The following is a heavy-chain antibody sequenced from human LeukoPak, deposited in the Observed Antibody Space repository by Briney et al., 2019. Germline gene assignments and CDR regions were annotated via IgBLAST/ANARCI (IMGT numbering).Heavy chain of an antibody. CDR2: IRYDGSNK. J-gene: IGHJ6*03. CDR1: EFTFSSYG. Sequence: GGSLRLSCAASEFTFSSYGMHWVRQAPGKGLEWVAFIRYDGSNKYYADSVKGRFTISRDNSKNTLYLQMNSLRAEDTAVYYCAKDHAYYDFWSGEQGYYYYYMDVWGKGTTVTVSS. V-gene: IGHV3-30*02. CDR3: AKDHAYYDFWSGEQGYYYYYMDV. D-gene: IGHD3-3*01.